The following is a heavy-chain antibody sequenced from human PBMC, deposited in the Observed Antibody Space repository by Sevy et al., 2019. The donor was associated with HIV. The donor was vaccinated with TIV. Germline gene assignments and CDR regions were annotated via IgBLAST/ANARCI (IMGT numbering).Heavy chain of an antibody. CDR2: LDPGNGEI. Sequence: ASVKVSCKVFGYSLRKLSMHWVRQAPGKGLEWMGSLDPGNGEITYAQTLQGRVTMTEDTSTDTAYMELSSLTSGDTATYYCATVGLGYYSGSSYYQGDWFDPWGQGTLVTVSS. CDR1: GYSLRKLS. V-gene: IGHV1-24*01. D-gene: IGHD2-15*01. CDR3: ATVGLGYYSGSSYYQGDWFDP. J-gene: IGHJ5*02.